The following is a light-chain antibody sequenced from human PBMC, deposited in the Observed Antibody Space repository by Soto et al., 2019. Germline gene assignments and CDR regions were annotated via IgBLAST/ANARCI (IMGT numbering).Light chain of an antibody. Sequence: DIQLTQSPSTLSASVGDGVTITCRASQRISTWLAWYQQKPGKAPKLLISDASSLETGVPSRLSGSGSGTEFTLTIKSLQPDDFATYYCQQYKSYWTFGQGTKVDIK. J-gene: IGKJ1*01. V-gene: IGKV1-5*01. CDR1: QRISTW. CDR3: QQYKSYWT. CDR2: DAS.